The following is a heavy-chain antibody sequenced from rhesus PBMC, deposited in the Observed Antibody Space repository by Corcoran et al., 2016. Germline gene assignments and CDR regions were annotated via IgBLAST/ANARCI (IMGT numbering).Heavy chain of an antibody. D-gene: IGHD6-25*01. J-gene: IGHJ4*01. CDR2: ISYSWST. V-gene: IGHV4-122*02. CDR3: ARALYSGSWGTYYFDY. Sequence: QVQLQESGPGLVKPSETLSLTCAVSGGSISDDYYWSWIRQPPGKELEWIGYISYSWSTSYNPSLKSRVTISRETSKNQFSLKLSSVTAADTAVYYCARALYSGSWGTYYFDYWGQGVLVTVSS. CDR1: GGSISDDYY.